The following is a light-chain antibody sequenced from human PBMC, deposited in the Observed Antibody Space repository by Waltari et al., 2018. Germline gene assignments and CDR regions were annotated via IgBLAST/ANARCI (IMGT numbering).Light chain of an antibody. CDR1: DRDIGAYDF. CDR2: EVS. Sequence: QSALTQPPSVSGSPGQSLTIPCPGTDRDIGAYDFVSWYQQHPGKAPHLIIYEVSNRPSGISNRFSASKSGNTASLTISGLQAEDEADYYCSTYTTSSAPGVFGTGTRVTVL. V-gene: IGLV2-14*01. CDR3: STYTTSSAPGV. J-gene: IGLJ1*01.